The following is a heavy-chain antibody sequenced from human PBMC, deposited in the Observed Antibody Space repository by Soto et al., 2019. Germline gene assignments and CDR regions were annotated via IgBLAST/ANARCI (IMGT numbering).Heavy chain of an antibody. CDR2: ISYDGSNK. CDR3: AKDGGFGELSLYYFDY. V-gene: IGHV3-30*18. D-gene: IGHD3-10*01. Sequence: QVQLVESGGGVVQPGRSLRLSCAASGFTFSNYGMHWVRRAPGKGLEWVAVISYDGSNKYYADSVKGRFTISRDNSKNTLYLQMNSLRNEDTAVYYCAKDGGFGELSLYYFDYWGQGTLVTVSS. J-gene: IGHJ4*02. CDR1: GFTFSNYG.